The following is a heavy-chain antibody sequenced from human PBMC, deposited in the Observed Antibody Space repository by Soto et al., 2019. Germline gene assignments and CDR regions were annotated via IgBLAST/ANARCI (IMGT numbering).Heavy chain of an antibody. Sequence: QVQLVQSGAEVKKPGSSVKVSCKASGGTFSSYTITWVRQAPGQGLEWMGRIIPILGIANYPQKFQGSVTTTAYKPTSTAYMELSSLRSEDTAVYHCARGVRSEGPDIWGQGTMGTVSS. CDR2: IIPILGIA. D-gene: IGHD3-16*02. J-gene: IGHJ3*02. V-gene: IGHV1-69*02. CDR3: ARGVRSEGPDI. CDR1: GGTFSSYT.